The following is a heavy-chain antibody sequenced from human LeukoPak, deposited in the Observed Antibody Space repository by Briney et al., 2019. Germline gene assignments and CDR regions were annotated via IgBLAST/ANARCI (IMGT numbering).Heavy chain of an antibody. J-gene: IGHJ4*02. Sequence: GGSLRLSCAASGFTFNTYAMSWVRQAPGKGLEWVSAISDCGGSAYYADSVKGRFTISRDNSKNTLYLQMNSLRAEDTAVYYCVLKVRFDYWGQGTLVTVSS. V-gene: IGHV3-23*01. CDR2: ISDCGGSA. CDR1: GFTFNTYA. D-gene: IGHD2-15*01. CDR3: VLKVRFDY.